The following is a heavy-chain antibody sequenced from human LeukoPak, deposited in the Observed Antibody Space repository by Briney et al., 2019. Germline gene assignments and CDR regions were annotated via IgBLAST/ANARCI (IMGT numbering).Heavy chain of an antibody. CDR3: VRNYCTTTSCYRINFDY. CDR2: ISSGSSYI. CDR1: GFTFSSYE. J-gene: IGHJ4*02. Sequence: GGSLRLSCAASGFTFSSYEMNWVRQAPGKGLEWVSSISSGSSYIYYADSVKGRFTISRDSAKNSLYLQMNSLRAEDTAVYYCVRNYCTTTSCYRINFDYWGQGTLVTVSS. V-gene: IGHV3-21*01. D-gene: IGHD2-2*01.